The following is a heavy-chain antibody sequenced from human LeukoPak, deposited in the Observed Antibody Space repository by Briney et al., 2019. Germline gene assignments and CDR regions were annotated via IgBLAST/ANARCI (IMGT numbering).Heavy chain of an antibody. J-gene: IGHJ6*02. CDR2: INPRGGST. CDR1: GYTFTSYY. V-gene: IGHV1-46*01. CDR3: ARELNYGMDV. Sequence: AASVKVSCKASGYTFTSYYMHWVRQAPGQGLEWMGIINPRGGSTSYAQKFQGRVTMTGDTSTSTVYMELSRLRSDDTAVYYCARELNYGMDVWGQGTTVTVSS.